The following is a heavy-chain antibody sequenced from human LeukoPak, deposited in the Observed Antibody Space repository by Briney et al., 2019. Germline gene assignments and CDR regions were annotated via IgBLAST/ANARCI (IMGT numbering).Heavy chain of an antibody. CDR1: GGSISSYY. V-gene: IGHV4-4*07. CDR3: ARAYYYDSSGYYFFDY. Sequence: PSETLSLTCTVSGGSISSYYWSWIRQPAGKGLEWIGRIYTSGSTNYNPSLKSRVTISVDKSKNQFSLKLSSVTAADTAAYYCARAYYYDSSGYYFFDYWGQRTLVTVSS. CDR2: IYTSGST. D-gene: IGHD3-22*01. J-gene: IGHJ4*02.